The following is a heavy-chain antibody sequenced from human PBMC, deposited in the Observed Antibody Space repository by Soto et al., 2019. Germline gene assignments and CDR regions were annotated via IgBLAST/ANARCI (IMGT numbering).Heavy chain of an antibody. CDR2: ISDSGITT. V-gene: IGHV3-23*01. CDR1: GFTFSYYA. Sequence: GGSLRLSCAASGFTFSYYAMAWVRQVPGKGLEWVSGISDSGITTKYAAPVKGRFTISRDNSKNTLFLQMTSLKAADTAVYYCAKDARRSGIVGQWVAWGQGALVTVSS. J-gene: IGHJ5*02. CDR3: AKDARRSGIVGQWVA. D-gene: IGHD1-26*01.